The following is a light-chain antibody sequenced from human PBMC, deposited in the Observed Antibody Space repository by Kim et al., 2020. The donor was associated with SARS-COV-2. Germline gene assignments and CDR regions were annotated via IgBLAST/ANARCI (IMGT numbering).Light chain of an antibody. CDR2: QDS. CDR1: KLGDKY. CDR3: RAVDSSTVV. J-gene: IGLJ2*01. Sequence: SYELTQPPSVSVSPGQTASITCSGDKLGDKYACWYQQKPGQSPVLVIYQDSKRPSGIPERFSGSNSGNTATLTISGTQAMDEADYYCRAVDSSTVVFGGG. V-gene: IGLV3-1*01.